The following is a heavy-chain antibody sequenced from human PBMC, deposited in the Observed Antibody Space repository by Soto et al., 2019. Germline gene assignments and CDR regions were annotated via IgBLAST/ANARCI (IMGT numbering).Heavy chain of an antibody. J-gene: IGHJ6*02. CDR3: AXHRGYCSGGSCYVPMDV. Sequence: PGESLKISCKGAGYSFTNYWIGWVRQMPGKGLEWMGIIYPGDSDTRYSPSFQGQVTISADKSISTAYLQWSSLKASDTAMYYCAXHRGYCSGGSCYVPMDVWGQGTTVTVSS. CDR1: GYSFTNYW. V-gene: IGHV5-51*01. D-gene: IGHD2-15*01. CDR2: IYPGDSDT.